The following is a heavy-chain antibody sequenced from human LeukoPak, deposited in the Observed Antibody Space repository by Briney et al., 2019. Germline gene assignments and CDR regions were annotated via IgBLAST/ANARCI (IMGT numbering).Heavy chain of an antibody. CDR3: VKFQGGIKNDTSGSSIGTNI. J-gene: IGHJ3*02. Sequence: SETLSFTCSGSVGSSSITRYYSSWIRQPPGKGLEWIGTIYYSGSTFYNPSLKSRVTISVDTSKNQFSLKLSSVTAAVRSEDTAVKFQGGIKNDTSGSSIGTNIWGQGTMVTVSS. D-gene: IGHD3-10*01. CDR1: VGSSSITRYY. CDR2: IYYSGST. V-gene: IGHV4-39*01.